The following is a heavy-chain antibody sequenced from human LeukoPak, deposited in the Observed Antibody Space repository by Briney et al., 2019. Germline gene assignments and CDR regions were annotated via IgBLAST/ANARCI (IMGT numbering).Heavy chain of an antibody. CDR1: GYTFTSYG. Sequence: GASVKVSRKASGYTFTSYGISWVRQAPGQGLEWMGWISAYNGNTNYAQKLQGRVTMTTDTSTSTAYMELRSLRSDDTAVYYCARSYYDFWSGYYTGWYFDYWGQGTLVTVSS. CDR2: ISAYNGNT. D-gene: IGHD3-3*01. CDR3: ARSYYDFWSGYYTGWYFDY. J-gene: IGHJ4*02. V-gene: IGHV1-18*01.